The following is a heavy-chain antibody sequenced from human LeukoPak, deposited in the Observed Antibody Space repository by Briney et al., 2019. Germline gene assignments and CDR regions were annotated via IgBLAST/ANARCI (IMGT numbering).Heavy chain of an antibody. CDR3: AKASYYYDSSGYIDY. CDR1: GYTFSRYG. V-gene: IGHV3-30*18. CDR2: ISYDGSNK. D-gene: IGHD3-22*01. J-gene: IGHJ4*02. Sequence: GRSLRLSCAASGYTFSRYGMHWVRQAPGKGLEWVAVISYDGSNKYYADSVKGRFTISRDNSKNTLYLQMNSLRAEDTAVYYCAKASYYYDSSGYIDYWGQGTRVTVSS.